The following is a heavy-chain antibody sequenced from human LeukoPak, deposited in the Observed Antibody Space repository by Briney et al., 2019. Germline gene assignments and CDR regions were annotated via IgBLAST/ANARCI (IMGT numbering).Heavy chain of an antibody. J-gene: IGHJ6*02. Sequence: ASVKVSCKASGGTFSSYAISWVRQAPGQGLEWMGGIIPIFGTAYYAQKFQGRVTITADESTSTAYMELSSLRSEDTAVYYCASLNDYGGNFYYYGMDVWGQGTTVTVSS. V-gene: IGHV1-69*13. CDR3: ASLNDYGGNFYYYGMDV. CDR1: GGTFSSYA. D-gene: IGHD4-23*01. CDR2: IIPIFGTA.